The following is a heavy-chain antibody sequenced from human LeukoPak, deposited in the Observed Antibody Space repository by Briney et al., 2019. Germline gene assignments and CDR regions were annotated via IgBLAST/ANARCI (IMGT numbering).Heavy chain of an antibody. D-gene: IGHD6-19*01. CDR3: ARESAVAGVDYYYYMDV. Sequence: PGGSLRLSCAASGFTFSSYEMNWVRQAPGKGLEWVSSISTGSSYIYYADSVKGRFTISRDNAENSLYLQMNSLRAEDTAVYYCARESAVAGVDYYYYMDVWGKGTTVTVSS. CDR1: GFTFSSYE. CDR2: ISTGSSYI. V-gene: IGHV3-21*01. J-gene: IGHJ6*03.